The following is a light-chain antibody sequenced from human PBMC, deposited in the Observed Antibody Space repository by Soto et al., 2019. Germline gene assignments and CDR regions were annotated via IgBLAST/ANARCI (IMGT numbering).Light chain of an antibody. CDR3: SSYAGSNNVV. V-gene: IGLV2-8*01. Sequence: QSVLTQPPSASGSPGQSVTISCTGTSSDVGGYNYVSWYQQHPGKAPKLMIYEVSKRPSGVPDRFSGSKSGNTASLTVSGLQAEEEAYYYCSSYAGSNNVVFGGGTKLTVL. CDR2: EVS. CDR1: SSDVGGYNY. J-gene: IGLJ2*01.